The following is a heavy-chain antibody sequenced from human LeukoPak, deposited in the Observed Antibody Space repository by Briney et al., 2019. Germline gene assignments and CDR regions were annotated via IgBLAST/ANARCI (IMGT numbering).Heavy chain of an antibody. V-gene: IGHV3-15*01. CDR2: IKSKTDGGTT. D-gene: IGHD3-10*01. Sequence: PGGSLRLSCAASGFTFSNAWMSWVRQAPGKGLEWVGRIKSKTDGGTTDYAAPVKGRFTISRGDSKNTLYLQMNSLKTEDTAVYYCTTGDSGSYYNPYYYYGMDVWGKGTTVTVSS. J-gene: IGHJ6*04. CDR3: TTGDSGSYYNPYYYYGMDV. CDR1: GFTFSNAW.